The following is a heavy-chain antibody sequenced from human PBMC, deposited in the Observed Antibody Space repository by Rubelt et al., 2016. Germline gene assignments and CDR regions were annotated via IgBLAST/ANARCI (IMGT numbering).Heavy chain of an antibody. J-gene: IGHJ4*02. Sequence: VQLQESGPGLVKPSETLSLTCTVSGGSISSSSYYWGWIRQPPGKGLEWVSTISGSGSVTSYADSLKGRFTISRDNSKSTLYLQMNSLRAEDTAVYYCALRYDISGWGQGTLVTVSS. CDR3: ALRYDISG. CDR2: ISGSGSVT. V-gene: IGHV3-23*01. D-gene: IGHD3-22*01. CDR1: GGSISSSSYY.